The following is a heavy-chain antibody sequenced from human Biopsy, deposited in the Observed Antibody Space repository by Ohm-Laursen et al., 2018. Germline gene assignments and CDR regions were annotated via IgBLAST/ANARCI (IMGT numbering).Heavy chain of an antibody. V-gene: IGHV4-59*07. CDR3: ARGASYGYDFDY. D-gene: IGHD5-18*01. CDR2: IYYSGST. J-gene: IGHJ4*02. CDR1: GGSIGSFF. Sequence: SDTLSLTCTVSGGSIGSFFWSRIRQPPGKKLEWIGNIYYSGSTNFNPSLKSRVTISVDTSKNQFSLKLSSVTAADTAVYFCARGASYGYDFDYWGQGTLVAVSS.